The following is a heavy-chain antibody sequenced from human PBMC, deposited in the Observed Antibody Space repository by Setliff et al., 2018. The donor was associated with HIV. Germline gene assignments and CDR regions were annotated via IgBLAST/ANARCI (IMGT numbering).Heavy chain of an antibody. Sequence: SETLSLTCTVSGDSISSGGFYCNWFRQYPEKGLEWIGWIHYSGRTNFNPSLRSRATISFDTSKNQFSLNITSVTAADTAVYYCARAPFRGGSFGWFDPWGQGTLVTVSS. CDR1: GDSISSGGFY. CDR2: IHYSGRT. CDR3: ARAPFRGGSFGWFDP. D-gene: IGHD2-15*01. V-gene: IGHV4-31*03. J-gene: IGHJ5*02.